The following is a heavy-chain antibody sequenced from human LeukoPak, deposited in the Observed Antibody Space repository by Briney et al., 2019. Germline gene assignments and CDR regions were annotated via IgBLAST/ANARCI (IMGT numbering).Heavy chain of an antibody. D-gene: IGHD3-3*01. CDR3: ARIFWSGYPLYYYYCMDV. Sequence: PSETLSLTCTVSGGSNSSSSYYWGWIRQPPGKGLEWIGSIYYSGSTYYNPSLKSRVTISVDTSKNQFSLKLSSVTAADTAVYYCARIFWSGYPLYYYYCMDVWGKGTTVTVSS. CDR2: IYYSGST. CDR1: GGSNSSSSYY. J-gene: IGHJ6*03. V-gene: IGHV4-39*01.